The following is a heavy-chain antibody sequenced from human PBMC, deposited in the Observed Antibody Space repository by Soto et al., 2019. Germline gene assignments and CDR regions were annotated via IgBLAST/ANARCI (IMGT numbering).Heavy chain of an antibody. CDR2: IYPSGGST. CDR1: GYTFTSYY. J-gene: IGHJ6*02. D-gene: IGHD2-21*01. CDR3: ARVAHFTTIVVVGYYGMDV. Sequence: ASVKVSCKASGYTFTSYYMHWVRQAPGQGLDWMGIIYPSGGSTSYAQKFQGRVTITADESTSTAYMELSSLRSGDTAVYYCARVAHFTTIVVVGYYGMDVWGQGTTVTVSS. V-gene: IGHV1-46*01.